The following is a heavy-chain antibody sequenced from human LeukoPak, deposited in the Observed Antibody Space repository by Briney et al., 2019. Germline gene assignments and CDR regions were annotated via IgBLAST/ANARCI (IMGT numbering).Heavy chain of an antibody. CDR1: NGSISSDTYF. V-gene: IGHV4-61*02. J-gene: IGHJ5*02. CDR3: AKGAGPPWFDP. Sequence: NPSQTLSLTCTASNGSISSDTYFWSWIRQPAGKGLEWIGRMSSSGIITYSPSLKSRVTISIDTSRNQFSMNLNSVTAADTAVYYCAKGAGPPWFDPWGQGTLVTVSS. D-gene: IGHD6-19*01. CDR2: MSSSGII.